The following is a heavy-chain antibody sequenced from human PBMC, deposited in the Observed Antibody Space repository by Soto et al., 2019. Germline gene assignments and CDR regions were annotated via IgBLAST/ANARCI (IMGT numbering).Heavy chain of an antibody. D-gene: IGHD3-16*01. J-gene: IGHJ3*02. CDR3: ARPYVEVAVNDAFDI. CDR1: GFTFSTYA. CDR2: IGTHADTT. V-gene: IGHV3-23*01. Sequence: EVQLLESGGGLVQPGGSLRLSCAASGFTFSTYALTWVRQAPGKGLEWVSSIGTHADTTYYVDSVKGRFSISRDNSKNTVYLQMSSLSAEXTAVYYCARPYVEVAVNDAFDIWGRGTMVTVSS.